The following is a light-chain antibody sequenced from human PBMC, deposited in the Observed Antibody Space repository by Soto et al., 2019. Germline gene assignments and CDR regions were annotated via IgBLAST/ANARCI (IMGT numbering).Light chain of an antibody. J-gene: IGKJ3*01. V-gene: IGKV3-20*01. CDR2: GAS. CDR3: QQYGSSPPGT. Sequence: EFVLTQSPGTLSLSPGERATLSCRASQTVRNNYLAWYQQKPGQAPRFLIYGASSRATGIPDRLSGSGSGTDFTLTISRLEPEDFAVYYCQQYGSSPPGTFGPGTKVDIK. CDR1: QTVRNNY.